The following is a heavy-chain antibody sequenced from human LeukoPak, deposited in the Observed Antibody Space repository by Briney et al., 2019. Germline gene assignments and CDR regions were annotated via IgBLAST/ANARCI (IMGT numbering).Heavy chain of an antibody. CDR3: ARVVLHDAFDI. CDR2: INHSGST. Sequence: PSETLSLTCAVYGGSFSGYYWSWIRQPPGKGLEWIGEINHSGSTNYNASLKSRVTISVDTSKNQFSLKLSSVTAADTAVYYCARVVLHDAFDIWGQGTMVTVSS. CDR1: GGSFSGYY. V-gene: IGHV4-34*01. D-gene: IGHD4-11*01. J-gene: IGHJ3*02.